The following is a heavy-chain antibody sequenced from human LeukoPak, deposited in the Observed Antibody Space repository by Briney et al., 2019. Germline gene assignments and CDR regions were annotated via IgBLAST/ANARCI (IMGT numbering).Heavy chain of an antibody. Sequence: SETLSLTCTVSGGSISSYYWSWIRQPPGKGLEWIGYIYYSGSTNYNPSLKSRVTISVDTSKNQFSLKLSSVTAADTAVYYCARDRAGEGPILNWGQGTLVTVSS. D-gene: IGHD7-27*01. V-gene: IGHV4-59*12. CDR2: IYYSGST. CDR1: GGSISSYY. CDR3: ARDRAGEGPILN. J-gene: IGHJ4*02.